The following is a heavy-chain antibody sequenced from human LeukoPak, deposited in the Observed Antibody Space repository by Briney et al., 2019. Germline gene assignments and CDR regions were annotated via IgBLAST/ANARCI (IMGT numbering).Heavy chain of an antibody. Sequence: GGSLRLSCAASGFSVSSNFMSWVRQAPGKGLEWVSAIGGSIGSTFYTDSVKGRFTISRDNSKNTLSLQMNSLRVEDTAVYYCVKDFVVVPGLVNYFDYWGQGTLVTVSS. J-gene: IGHJ4*02. CDR3: VKDFVVVPGLVNYFDY. CDR1: GFSVSSNF. V-gene: IGHV3-23*01. CDR2: IGGSIGST. D-gene: IGHD2-2*01.